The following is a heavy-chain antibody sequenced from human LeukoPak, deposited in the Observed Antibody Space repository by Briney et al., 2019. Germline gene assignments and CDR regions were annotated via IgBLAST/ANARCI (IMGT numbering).Heavy chain of an antibody. CDR2: INPNSGGT. V-gene: IGHV1-2*02. Sequence: ASVKVSCKASGYTFTGYYMHWVRQAPGQGLEWMGWINPNSGGTNYAQKFQGRVTMTRDTSISTAYIELSRLRSDDTAVYYCAGDRPIAARPGAFGIWGQGTMVTVSS. J-gene: IGHJ3*02. D-gene: IGHD6-6*01. CDR1: GYTFTGYY. CDR3: AGDRPIAARPGAFGI.